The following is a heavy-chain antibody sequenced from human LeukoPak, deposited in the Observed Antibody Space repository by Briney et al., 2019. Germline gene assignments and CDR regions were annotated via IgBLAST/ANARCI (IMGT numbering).Heavy chain of an antibody. CDR3: ARVPIKLYYYDSSGYFTTDYYYGMDV. Sequence: ASVKVSCKASGYTFTSYAMNWVRQAPGQGLEWMGWINTNTGNPTYAQGFTGRVVFSLDTSVSTAYLQISSLKAEDTAVYYCARVPIKLYYYDSSGYFTTDYYYGMDVWGQGTTVTVSS. CDR2: INTNTGNP. V-gene: IGHV7-4-1*02. D-gene: IGHD3-22*01. CDR1: GYTFTSYA. J-gene: IGHJ6*02.